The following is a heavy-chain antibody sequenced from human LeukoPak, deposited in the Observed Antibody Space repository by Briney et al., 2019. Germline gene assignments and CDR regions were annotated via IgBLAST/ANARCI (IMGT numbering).Heavy chain of an antibody. Sequence: GGSLRLSCAASGFTFSSYSMNWVRQAPGKGLEWVSSISSSSSYIYYADSVKGRFTISRDNSKNTLYLQMNSLRAEDTAVYYCATYCADTSCYGRYFDYWGQGTLVTVSS. CDR2: ISSSSSYI. J-gene: IGHJ4*02. CDR1: GFTFSSYS. CDR3: ATYCADTSCYGRYFDY. D-gene: IGHD2-2*01. V-gene: IGHV3-21*04.